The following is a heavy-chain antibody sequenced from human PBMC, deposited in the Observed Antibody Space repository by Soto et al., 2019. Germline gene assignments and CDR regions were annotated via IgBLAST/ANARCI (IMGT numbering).Heavy chain of an antibody. J-gene: IGHJ5*02. CDR2: IWYDGSNK. D-gene: IGHD3-10*01. V-gene: IGHV3-33*01. CDR1: GFTFSSYG. CDR3: ARDRGSNWFDP. Sequence: QVQLVESGGGVVQPGRSLRLSCAASGFTFSSYGMHWVRQAPGKGLGWVAVIWYDGSNKYYADSVKGRFTISSDNSKNTLYMQMNSLRAEDTAVYYCARDRGSNWFDPWGQGTLVTVSS.